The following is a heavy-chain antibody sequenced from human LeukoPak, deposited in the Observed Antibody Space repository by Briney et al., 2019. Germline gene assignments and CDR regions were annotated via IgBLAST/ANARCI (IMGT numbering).Heavy chain of an antibody. V-gene: IGHV3-21*01. J-gene: IGHJ3*02. Sequence: GGSLRLSCAASGFTFSSYSMNWVRQAPGKGLEWVSSISSSSSYIYYADSVKGRFTISRDNAKNSLYLQMNSLRAEDTAVYYCAREGAVCSSTSCPSDAFDIWGQGTMVTVSS. CDR1: GFTFSSYS. CDR3: AREGAVCSSTSCPSDAFDI. CDR2: ISSSSSYI. D-gene: IGHD2-2*01.